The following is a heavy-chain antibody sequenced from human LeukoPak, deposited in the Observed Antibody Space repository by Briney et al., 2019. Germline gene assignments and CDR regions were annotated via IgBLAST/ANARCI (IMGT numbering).Heavy chain of an antibody. V-gene: IGHV3-7*01. CDR2: IKQDGSEK. J-gene: IGHJ4*02. D-gene: IGHD3-16*01. CDR1: GFTFSSYW. CDR3: ARIGGRLIFDY. Sequence: GGSLRLSCAASGFTFSSYWMSWVRQAPGKGLEWVANIKQDGSEKYYVDSVKGRFTISRDNAKNSLYLQMSSLRAEDTAVYYCARIGGRLIFDYWGQGTLVTVSS.